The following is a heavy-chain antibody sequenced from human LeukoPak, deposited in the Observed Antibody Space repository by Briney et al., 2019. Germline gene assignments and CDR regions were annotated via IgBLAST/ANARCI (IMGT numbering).Heavy chain of an antibody. CDR2: MNPNSGNT. J-gene: IGHJ4*02. D-gene: IGHD6-19*01. V-gene: IGHV1-8*01. CDR1: GCTFTSSD. CDR3: AREMAVAGSGVIDS. Sequence: GASAKVSCKASGCTFTSSDISWVRQATGQGLEWMGWMNPNSGNTGYAQKFQGRVTMTRNTSISTAYMELSGLRSEDTAVYYCAREMAVAGSGVIDSWGQGTLVTVSS.